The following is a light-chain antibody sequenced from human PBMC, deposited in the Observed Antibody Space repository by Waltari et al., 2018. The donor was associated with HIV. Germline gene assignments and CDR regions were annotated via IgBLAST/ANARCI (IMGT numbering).Light chain of an antibody. J-gene: IGLJ3*02. V-gene: IGLV2-8*01. CDR2: EVS. Sequence: QSALTQPPSASGSPGQSVTISCTGTSSDVGGYKYVSWYQQHPGKAPKVLISEVSKRPSGVPDRFSGSKSGNTASLTVSGLQAEGEADYYCSSYAGSNNWVFGGGTKLTVL. CDR1: SSDVGGYKY. CDR3: SSYAGSNNWV.